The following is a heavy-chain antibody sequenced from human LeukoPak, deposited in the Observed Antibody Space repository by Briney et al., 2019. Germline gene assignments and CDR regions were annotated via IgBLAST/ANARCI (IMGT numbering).Heavy chain of an antibody. D-gene: IGHD2-15*01. CDR2: IYYTGNT. J-gene: IGHJ5*02. CDR1: GASISGYY. V-gene: IGHV4-59*12. CDR3: ARGRGGGGTSNNWFDP. Sequence: SETLSLTCTVSGASISGYYWSWIRQPPGKGLDYIGYIYYTGNTNYNPSLKSRVTISVDTSKNQFSLKLSAVTAADTAVYYCARGRGGGGTSNNWFDPWGQGTHVSVSS.